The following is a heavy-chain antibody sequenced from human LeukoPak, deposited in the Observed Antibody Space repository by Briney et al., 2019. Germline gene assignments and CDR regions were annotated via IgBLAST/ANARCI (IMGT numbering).Heavy chain of an antibody. Sequence: GGSLRLSCAASGFTFSSYWMHWVRHAPGKGLVWVSRINSDGSSTIYADSVKGRFTISRDNAKNTLYLQMNSLRAEDTAVYYCARYYDSSGPRLHYYYGMDVWGQGTTVTVSS. V-gene: IGHV3-74*01. CDR3: ARYYDSSGPRLHYYYGMDV. CDR1: GFTFSSYW. CDR2: INSDGSST. J-gene: IGHJ6*02. D-gene: IGHD3-22*01.